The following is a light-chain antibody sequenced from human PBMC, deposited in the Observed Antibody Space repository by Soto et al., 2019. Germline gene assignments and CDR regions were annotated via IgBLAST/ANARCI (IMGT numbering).Light chain of an antibody. Sequence: QSVLTQPPSVSAAPGQKVTISCSGSSSNIGNNYVSWYQQLPGTAPKLLIYDNNKRTSGIPDRFSGSKSGTSATLGITGLQTGDEAVSYCGTWDSILSAYVLGTATKVTVL. CDR3: GTWDSILSAYV. CDR2: DNN. CDR1: SSNIGNNY. V-gene: IGLV1-51*01. J-gene: IGLJ1*01.